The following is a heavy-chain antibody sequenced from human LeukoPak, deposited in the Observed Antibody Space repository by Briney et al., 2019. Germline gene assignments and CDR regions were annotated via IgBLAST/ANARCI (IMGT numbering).Heavy chain of an antibody. CDR2: ISNDGST. J-gene: IGHJ4*02. CDR3: ARGIGSRYFDY. Sequence: PSETLSLTCAVSGGSISSGGYSWSWIRQPPGKGLEWIGYISNDGSTYYNPSLKSRVTISVDRSKNQFSLKLSSVTAADTAVYYCARGIGSRYFDYWGQGTLVTVSS. CDR1: GGSISSGGYS. V-gene: IGHV4-30-2*01.